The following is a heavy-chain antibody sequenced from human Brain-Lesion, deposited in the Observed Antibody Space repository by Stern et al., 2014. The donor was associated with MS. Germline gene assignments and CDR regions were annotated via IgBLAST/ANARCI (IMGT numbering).Heavy chain of an antibody. D-gene: IGHD2-21*01. CDR1: GGSFSGYY. J-gene: IGHJ4*02. V-gene: IGHV4-34*01. Sequence: QVQLQQWGAGLLKPSETLSLTCGVYGGSFSGYYWTWVRQPPGKGLESIVEINHSGRINYNPSLERRVTISVDPSKHQLSLRLSSATAADTAVYYCARDVGGAFDYWGQGTLVTVSS. CDR3: ARDVGGAFDY. CDR2: INHSGRI.